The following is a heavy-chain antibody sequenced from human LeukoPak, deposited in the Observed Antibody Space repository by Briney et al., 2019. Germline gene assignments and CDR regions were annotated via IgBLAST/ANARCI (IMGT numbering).Heavy chain of an antibody. Sequence: GGSLRLSCAASGFTFSDHYMSWIRQAPGKGLEWVSHISSSGFNTYYADSARGRFTISRDNPRKSLYLQMNSLRAEDTAVYYRARDSTSGGFDYWGQGTLVTVSS. CDR2: ISSSGFNT. CDR3: ARDSTSGGFDY. V-gene: IGHV3-11*04. D-gene: IGHD3-10*01. J-gene: IGHJ4*02. CDR1: GFTFSDHY.